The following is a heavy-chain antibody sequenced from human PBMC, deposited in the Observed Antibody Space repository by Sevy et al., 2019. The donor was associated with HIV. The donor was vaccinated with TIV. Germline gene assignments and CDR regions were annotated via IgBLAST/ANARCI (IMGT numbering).Heavy chain of an antibody. CDR2: ISYEGTET. CDR3: ARGGGYSVKWYPLY. D-gene: IGHD1-26*01. CDR1: GFAFSTHA. V-gene: IGHV3-30-3*01. J-gene: IGHJ4*02. Sequence: GGSLRLSCAASGFAFSTHAMHWVRQAPGKGLEWVAVISYEGTETFYAASVEGRFTISRDNSKNMLSLQINSLRPEDTAVYYCARGGGYSVKWYPLYWGQGTLVTVSS.